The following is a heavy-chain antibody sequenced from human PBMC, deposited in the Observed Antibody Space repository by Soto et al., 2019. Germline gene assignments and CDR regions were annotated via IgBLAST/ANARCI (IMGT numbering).Heavy chain of an antibody. CDR2: INRDGSST. CDR3: ARGDIFWSGYIYFDY. CDR1: GFTFSSYW. V-gene: IGHV3-74*01. D-gene: IGHD3-3*01. Sequence: EVQLVESGGGLVQPGGSLRLSCAASGFTFSSYWMHWVRQAPGKGLVWVSRINRDGSSTSYADTVKGRFTISRDNAKNTLYLQMNSLRAEDTAVYYCARGDIFWSGYIYFDYWGQGTLVTVSS. J-gene: IGHJ4*02.